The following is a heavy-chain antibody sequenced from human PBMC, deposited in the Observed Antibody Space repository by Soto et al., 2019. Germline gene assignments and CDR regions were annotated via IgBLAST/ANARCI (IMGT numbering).Heavy chain of an antibody. V-gene: IGHV3-30*09. CDR2: ISFDGSRG. CDR1: GFPFSRYT. D-gene: IGHD2-2*01. J-gene: IGHJ6*02. CDR3: ARDTVTSLTPYQGFYYYGMDV. Sequence: PGGSRRLSWTASGFPFSRYTMHWLRRAPGKGLGWVGIISFDGSRGYYADWLKGRIVISRDNSKDSLYLQMDTLRPDDTAIYYCARDTVTSLTPYQGFYYYGMDVWGQGTTVTVSS.